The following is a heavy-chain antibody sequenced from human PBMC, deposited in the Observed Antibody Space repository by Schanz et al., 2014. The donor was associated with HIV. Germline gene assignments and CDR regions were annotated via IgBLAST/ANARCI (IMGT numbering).Heavy chain of an antibody. CDR3: AKPEYDSSGNSQSHFDY. D-gene: IGHD3-22*01. Sequence: EVQLVESGGGLVQPGGSLRLSCAVSGFTITSYGMSWVRQAPGKGLEWVSTISAGVGTASYADSVKGRFTISRDNSKNTLYLQMTTLRTEDTAVYYCAKPEYDSSGNSQSHFDYWGQGTLVTVSS. V-gene: IGHV3-23*04. J-gene: IGHJ4*02. CDR1: GFTITSYG. CDR2: ISAGVGTA.